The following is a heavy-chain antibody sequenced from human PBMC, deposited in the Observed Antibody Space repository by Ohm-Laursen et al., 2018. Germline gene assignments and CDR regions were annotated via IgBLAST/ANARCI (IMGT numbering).Heavy chain of an antibody. CDR3: ATSGRGQHSSSRGYYYGMDV. V-gene: IGHV4-39*01. D-gene: IGHD6-6*01. CDR2: IYYSGST. J-gene: IGHJ6*02. CDR1: GGSISSNSYF. Sequence: SDTLSLTCTVSGGSISSNSYFWGWIRQPPGKGLEWIGGIYYSGSTYYNPSLNSRVTISVDTSKNQFSLKLSSVTAADTAVYYCATSGRGQHSSSRGYYYGMDVWGQGTTVTVSS.